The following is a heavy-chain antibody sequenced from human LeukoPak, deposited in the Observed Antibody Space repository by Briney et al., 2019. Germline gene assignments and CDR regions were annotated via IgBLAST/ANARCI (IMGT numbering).Heavy chain of an antibody. CDR2: IYPGDSDT. CDR3: ARRYSSGRYHPENYYYYMDV. D-gene: IGHD6-19*01. V-gene: IGHV5-51*01. J-gene: IGHJ6*03. CDR1: GYSFTSYW. Sequence: GESLKISCKGSGYSFTSYWIGWVRQMPGKGLEWMGIIYPGDSDTRYSPSFQGQVTISVDKSISTAYLQWSSLKASDTAMYYCARRYSSGRYHPENYYYYMDVWGKGTTVTVSS.